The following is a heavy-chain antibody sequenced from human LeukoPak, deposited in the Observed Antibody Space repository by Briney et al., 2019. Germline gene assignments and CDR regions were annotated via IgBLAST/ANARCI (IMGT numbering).Heavy chain of an antibody. J-gene: IGHJ5*02. CDR2: MNPNSGNT. CDR1: GYTFTSYD. Sequence: GASVKVSCKASGYTFTSYDINWVRQATGQGLEWMGWMNPNSGNTGYAQKFQGRVTMTRNTSISTAYMELSSLRSEDTAVYYCARGARYYDFWSGYYMNWFDPWGQGTLVTVSS. D-gene: IGHD3-3*01. V-gene: IGHV1-8*01. CDR3: ARGARYYDFWSGYYMNWFDP.